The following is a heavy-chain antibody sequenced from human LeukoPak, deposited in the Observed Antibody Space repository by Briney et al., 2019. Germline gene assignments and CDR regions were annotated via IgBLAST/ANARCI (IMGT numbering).Heavy chain of an antibody. D-gene: IGHD6-19*01. CDR2: ISGGGGST. CDR1: GFTFSSYA. J-gene: IGHJ4*02. V-gene: IGHV3-23*01. Sequence: GGSLRLSCAASGFTFSSYAMTWVRQAPGKGLEWVLAISGGGGSTYYADSVKGRFTISRGNSKNTLYLQMNSLRVEDTAVYYCAKGPLIEVAGTTWHYWGQGTLVTVSS. CDR3: AKGPLIEVAGTTWHY.